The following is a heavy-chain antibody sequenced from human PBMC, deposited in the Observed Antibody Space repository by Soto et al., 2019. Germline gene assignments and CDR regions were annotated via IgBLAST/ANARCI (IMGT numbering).Heavy chain of an antibody. CDR2: IYWDDDK. CDR3: AHSPRYCSSTSCSNWFDP. Sequence: QITLKESGPTLVKPTQTLTLTCTFSGFSLSTSGVGVGWIRQPPGKALEWLALIYWDDDKRCSPSLKSRLTITKDTSKNQVVLTMTNMDPVDTATYYCAHSPRYCSSTSCSNWFDPWGQGTLVTVSS. V-gene: IGHV2-5*02. CDR1: GFSLSTSGVG. D-gene: IGHD2-2*01. J-gene: IGHJ5*02.